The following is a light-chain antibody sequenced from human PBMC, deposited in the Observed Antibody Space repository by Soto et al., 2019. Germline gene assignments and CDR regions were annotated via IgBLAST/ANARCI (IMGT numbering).Light chain of an antibody. Sequence: QSVLTQPPSVSAAPGQKVTISCSGSSSNIGNNYVSWYQQLPGTAPKLLIYENNKRPSGIPDRFSGSQSGTSATLGITGLQTGDEADYYCGTWDSSLSAYVLGTGTKLTVL. CDR3: GTWDSSLSAYV. CDR1: SSNIGNNY. V-gene: IGLV1-51*02. J-gene: IGLJ1*01. CDR2: ENN.